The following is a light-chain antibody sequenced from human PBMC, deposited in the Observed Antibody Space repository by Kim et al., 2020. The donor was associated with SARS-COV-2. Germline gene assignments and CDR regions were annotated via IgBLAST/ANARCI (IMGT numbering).Light chain of an antibody. CDR3: QAWDSGITYV. V-gene: IGLV3-1*01. CDR1: KLGDKY. Sequence: VSPGKPPSITCSGDKLGDKYVCWYQQKPGQSPVLVIYQDTKRPSGIPGRFSGSKSGNTATLTIGGTQAMDEADYYCQAWDSGITYVFGTGTKVTVL. CDR2: QDT. J-gene: IGLJ1*01.